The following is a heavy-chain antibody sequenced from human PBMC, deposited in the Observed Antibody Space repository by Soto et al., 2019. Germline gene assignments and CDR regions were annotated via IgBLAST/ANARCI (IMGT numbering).Heavy chain of an antibody. CDR2: ILWDDDK. V-gene: IGHV2-5*02. CDR3: AHYILTGSAGY. D-gene: IGHD3-9*01. J-gene: IGHJ4*02. CDR1: GFSLSTSGGG. Sequence: SGPMLLNPTHTVTLTCTFSGFSLSTSGGGVGGSRQPTGKAGEGLALILWDDDKPHRPSLERRLKNTKDTSNTQVVLTMTNMEPVETATYCCAHYILTGSAGYWGQGTLVTVSS.